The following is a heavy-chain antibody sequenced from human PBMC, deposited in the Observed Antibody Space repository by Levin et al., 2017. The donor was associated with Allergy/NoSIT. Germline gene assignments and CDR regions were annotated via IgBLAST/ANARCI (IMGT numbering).Heavy chain of an antibody. J-gene: IGHJ6*02. D-gene: IGHD6-19*01. Sequence: SETLSLTCTVSGGSISSGGYFWNWIRQHPGRGLEWLGNIYNSGGTYYNLSLKSRITISTDTSKNQFSLILSSVTAADTAIYYCARGGVGGKMDVWGQGTTVTVSS. CDR2: IYNSGGT. V-gene: IGHV4-31*03. CDR3: ARGGVGGKMDV. CDR1: GGSISSGGYF.